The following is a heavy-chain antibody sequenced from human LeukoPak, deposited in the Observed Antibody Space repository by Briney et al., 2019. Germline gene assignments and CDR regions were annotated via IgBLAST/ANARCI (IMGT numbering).Heavy chain of an antibody. Sequence: SETLSLTCTVSGGSISSYYWSWIRQPPGKGLEWIGRIYTSGSTNYNPSLKSRVTISVDTSKNQFSLKLSSVTAADTAVYYCARGIKVTYTFDYWGQGTLVTVSS. CDR2: IYTSGST. CDR1: GGSISSYY. D-gene: IGHD3-16*01. J-gene: IGHJ4*02. V-gene: IGHV4-4*08. CDR3: ARGIKVTYTFDY.